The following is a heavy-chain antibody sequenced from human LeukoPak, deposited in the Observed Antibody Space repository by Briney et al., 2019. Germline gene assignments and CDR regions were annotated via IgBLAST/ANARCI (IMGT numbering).Heavy chain of an antibody. Sequence: SQTLSLTCTVSGGSISSGGYSWSWIRQHPGKGLEWIGYIYYSGSTYYNPSLKSRVTISVDTSKNQFSLKLSSVTAADTAVYYCARDPYPYLDYGDYEGVWGQGTLVTVSS. CDR3: ARDPYPYLDYGDYEGV. D-gene: IGHD4-17*01. CDR2: IYYSGST. J-gene: IGHJ4*02. CDR1: GGSISSGGYS. V-gene: IGHV4-31*03.